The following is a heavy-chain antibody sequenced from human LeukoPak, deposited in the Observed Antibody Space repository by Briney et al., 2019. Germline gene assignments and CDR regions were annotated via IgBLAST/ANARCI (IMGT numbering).Heavy chain of an antibody. CDR1: GFTFSSYW. Sequence: GGSLRLSCAASGFTFSSYWMSWVRQAPGKGLEWVANIKQDGSEKYYVDSVKGRFTISRDNAKNSLHLQMNSLRAEDTAVYYCARDKIAGATNFDYWGQGTLVTVSS. CDR2: IKQDGSEK. V-gene: IGHV3-7*01. J-gene: IGHJ4*02. D-gene: IGHD1-26*01. CDR3: ARDKIAGATNFDY.